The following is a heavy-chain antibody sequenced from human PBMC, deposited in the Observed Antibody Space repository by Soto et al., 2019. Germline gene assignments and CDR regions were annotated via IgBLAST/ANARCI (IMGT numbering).Heavy chain of an antibody. J-gene: IGHJ6*02. Sequence: GASVKVSCKASGYTFTSYCMHWVRQAPGQGLEWMGIINPSGGSTSYAQKFQGRVTMTRDTSTSTVYMELSSLRSEDTAVYYCARALNWWEYYYYYYGMDVWGQGTTVTVSS. CDR3: ARALNWWEYYYYYYGMDV. V-gene: IGHV1-46*01. CDR2: INPSGGST. D-gene: IGHD1-26*01. CDR1: GYTFTSYC.